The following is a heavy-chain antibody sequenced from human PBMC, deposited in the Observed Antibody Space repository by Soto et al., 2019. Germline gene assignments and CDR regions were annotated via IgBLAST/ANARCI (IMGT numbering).Heavy chain of an antibody. D-gene: IGHD1-20*01. CDR2: INAGNGNT. J-gene: IGHJ6*02. Sequence: QVQLVQSGAEEKKPGASVKVSCKASGYTFTSYAMHWVRQAPGQRLEWMGWINAGNGNTKYSQKFQGRVTITRDTSASTAYMELSSLRSEDTAVYYCARDQWVTGTTSYYYYGMDVWGQGTTVTVSS. CDR1: GYTFTSYA. V-gene: IGHV1-3*05. CDR3: ARDQWVTGTTSYYYYGMDV.